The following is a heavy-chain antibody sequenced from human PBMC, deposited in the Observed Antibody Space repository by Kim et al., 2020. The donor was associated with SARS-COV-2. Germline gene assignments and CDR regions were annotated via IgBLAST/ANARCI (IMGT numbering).Heavy chain of an antibody. CDR1: GYTFTSYA. CDR2: INAGNGNT. V-gene: IGHV1-3*01. J-gene: IGHJ4*02. CDR3: ARASAYGSGSYSSAPDY. D-gene: IGHD3-10*01. Sequence: ASVKVSCKASGYTFTSYAMHWVRQAPGQRLEWMGWINAGNGNTKYSQKFQGRVTITRDTSASTAYMELSSLRSEDTAVYYCARASAYGSGSYSSAPDYWGQGTLVTVSS.